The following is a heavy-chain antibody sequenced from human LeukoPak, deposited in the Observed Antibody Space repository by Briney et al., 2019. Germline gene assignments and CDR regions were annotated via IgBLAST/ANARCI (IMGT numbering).Heavy chain of an antibody. CDR1: GFTFSSYS. CDR2: ISSSSSYI. J-gene: IGHJ3*02. V-gene: IGHV3-21*01. CDR3: ARGDNWNFCAFDI. Sequence: GGSLRLSCAASGFTFSSYSMNWVRQAPGKGLEWVSSISSSSSYIYYADSVKGRFTISRDNAKNSLYLQMNSLRAEDTAVYYCARGDNWNFCAFDIWGQGTMVTVSS. D-gene: IGHD1-7*01.